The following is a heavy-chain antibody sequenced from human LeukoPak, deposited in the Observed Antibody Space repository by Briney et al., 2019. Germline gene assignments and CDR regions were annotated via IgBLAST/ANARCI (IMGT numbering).Heavy chain of an antibody. CDR3: ARLGGTMVRGVANWFDP. J-gene: IGHJ5*02. Sequence: GESLKISCKGSGYSFTSYWIGWVRQMPGKGLEWMGIIYPGDSDTRYSPSFQGQVTISADKSISTAYLQWSSLKASDTAMYYCARLGGTMVRGVANWFDPWGQGTLVTVSS. D-gene: IGHD3-10*01. V-gene: IGHV5-51*01. CDR1: GYSFTSYW. CDR2: IYPGDSDT.